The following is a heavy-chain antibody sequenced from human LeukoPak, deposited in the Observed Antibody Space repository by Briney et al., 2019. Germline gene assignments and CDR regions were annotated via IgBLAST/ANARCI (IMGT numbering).Heavy chain of an antibody. V-gene: IGHV3-23*01. CDR3: ARDPHYGSDY. CDR2: IGGSSGKT. CDR1: GFTFSSYA. Sequence: PGGSLRLSCAASGFTFSSYAMTWVRQAPGKGLEWVSGIGGSSGKTFYADSVKGRFTISRDNSKNTLYLQMNALRAEDTALYYCARDPHYGSDYWGQGTLVTVFS. J-gene: IGHJ4*02. D-gene: IGHD3-10*01.